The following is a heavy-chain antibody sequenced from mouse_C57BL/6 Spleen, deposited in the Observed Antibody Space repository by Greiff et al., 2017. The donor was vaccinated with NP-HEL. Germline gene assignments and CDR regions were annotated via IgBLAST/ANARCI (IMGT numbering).Heavy chain of an antibody. CDR3: ATEVH. Sequence: QVQLQQSGPGLVQPSQSLSITCTVSGFSLTSYGVHWVRQSPGKGLEWLGVIWSGGSTDYNAAFISRLSISKDNSKSQVFFKMNSLQADDTAIYYCATEVHWGQGTLVTVSA. J-gene: IGHJ3*01. CDR2: IWSGGST. CDR1: GFSLTSYG. V-gene: IGHV2-2*01.